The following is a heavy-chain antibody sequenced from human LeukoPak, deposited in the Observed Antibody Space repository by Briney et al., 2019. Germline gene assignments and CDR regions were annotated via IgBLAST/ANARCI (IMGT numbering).Heavy chain of an antibody. CDR3: AREPPGYAFDI. CDR1: GYTLTSYY. Sequence: GASVKVSCKASGYTLTSYYMHWVRQAPGQGLEWMGIINPSGGSTSYAQKFQGRVTMTRDTSTSTVYMELSSLRSEDTAVYYCAREPPGYAFDIWGQGTMVTVSS. J-gene: IGHJ3*02. CDR2: INPSGGST. V-gene: IGHV1-46*03. D-gene: IGHD3-10*01.